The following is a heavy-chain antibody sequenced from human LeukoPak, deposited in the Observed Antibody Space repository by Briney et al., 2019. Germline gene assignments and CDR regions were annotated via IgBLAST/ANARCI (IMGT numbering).Heavy chain of an antibody. D-gene: IGHD1-26*01. CDR3: ARDYSGSYYGVDY. Sequence: QPGGSLRLSCAASGFTFSSYEMNWVRQAPGKGLEWVSYISSSGSTIYYADSVKGRFTISRDNAKNSLYLQMNSLRAEDTAVYYCARDYSGSYYGVDYWGQGTLCSVSS. J-gene: IGHJ4*02. CDR2: ISSSGSTI. CDR1: GFTFSSYE. V-gene: IGHV3-48*03.